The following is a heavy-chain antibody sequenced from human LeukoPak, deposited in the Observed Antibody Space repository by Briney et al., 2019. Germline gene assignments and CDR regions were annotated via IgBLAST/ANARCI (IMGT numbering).Heavy chain of an antibody. CDR2: ISSNGGKI. D-gene: IGHD2-15*01. J-gene: IGHJ5*01. CDR1: GFTFSNFY. Sequence: GGSLRLSCAASGFTFSNFYMSWIRQAPGKGLEWVSYISSNGGKIHYVDSVRGRFTISRDNVENSLYLHMSSLRADDTAVYYCVGDSIISVGGFDFWGQGTQVTVSS. CDR3: VGDSIISVGGFDF. V-gene: IGHV3-11*01.